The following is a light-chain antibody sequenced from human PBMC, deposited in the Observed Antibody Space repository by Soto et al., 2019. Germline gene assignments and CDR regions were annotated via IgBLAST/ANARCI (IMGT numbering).Light chain of an antibody. V-gene: IGKV1-39*01. Sequence: MTQSPATLSASVGDRVTITCRASQSITSYLNWYQQKPGKAPKLLIYAASRSQSGVPSRFSGSGSGTDFTLTISSLQPEDFATYYCQQSYNTPYTFGQGTKLEIK. CDR1: QSITSY. J-gene: IGKJ2*01. CDR3: QQSYNTPYT. CDR2: AAS.